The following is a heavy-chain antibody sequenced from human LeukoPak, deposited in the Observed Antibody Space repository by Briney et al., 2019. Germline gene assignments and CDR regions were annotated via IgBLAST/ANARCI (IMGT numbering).Heavy chain of an antibody. CDR1: GFTFSSYA. J-gene: IGHJ4*02. D-gene: IGHD1-26*01. CDR3: AREGRVIVGATGYFDY. Sequence: PGGSLRLSCAASGFTFSSYAMHWVRQAPGKGLEWVAVISYDGSNKYYADSVKGRFTISRDNSKNTLYLQMNSLRAEETAVYYCAREGRVIVGATGYFDYWGQGTLVTVSS. V-gene: IGHV3-30*04. CDR2: ISYDGSNK.